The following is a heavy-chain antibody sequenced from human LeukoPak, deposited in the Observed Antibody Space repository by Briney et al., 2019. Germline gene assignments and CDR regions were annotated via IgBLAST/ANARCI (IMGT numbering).Heavy chain of an antibody. CDR2: INPNSGGT. Sequence: ASVTVSFKASGYTFTVYYMHWVRQAPGQGLEWMGWINPNSGGTNYAQKFQGRVTMTRDTSISTAYMEVSRLRSDDTAAYYCARDVYCGGDCVEWGNWFDPWGQGTLVTVSS. V-gene: IGHV1-2*02. CDR3: ARDVYCGGDCVEWGNWFDP. D-gene: IGHD2-21*02. CDR1: GYTFTVYY. J-gene: IGHJ5*02.